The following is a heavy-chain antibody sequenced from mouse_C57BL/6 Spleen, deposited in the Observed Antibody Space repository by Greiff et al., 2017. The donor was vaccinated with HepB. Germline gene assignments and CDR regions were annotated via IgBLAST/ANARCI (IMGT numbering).Heavy chain of an antibody. CDR1: GYTFTSYW. CDR2: IYPGSGST. D-gene: IGHD1-1*01. J-gene: IGHJ3*01. V-gene: IGHV1-55*01. Sequence: QVQLKQSGAELVKPGASVKMSCKASGYTFTSYWITWVKQRPGQGLEWIGDIYPGSGSTNYNEKFKSKATLTVDTSSSTAYMQLSSLTSEDSAVYYCARRPYGSSYGTLWFAYWGQGTLVTVSA. CDR3: ARRPYGSSYGTLWFAY.